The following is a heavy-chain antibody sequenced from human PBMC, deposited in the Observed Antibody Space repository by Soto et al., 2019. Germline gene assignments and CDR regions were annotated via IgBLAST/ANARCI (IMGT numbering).Heavy chain of an antibody. CDR1: GFTFSSYS. CDR3: ANQRRRDILTGLNY. D-gene: IGHD3-9*01. CDR2: ISSSDSYI. V-gene: IGHV3-21*04. Sequence: PGVSLRLSCAASGFTFSSYSMNWVRQAPGKGLEWVSSISSSDSYIYYADSVKGRFTISRDNSKNTLYLQMNSLRAEDTAVYYCANQRRRDILTGLNYWGQGTLVTVSS. J-gene: IGHJ4*02.